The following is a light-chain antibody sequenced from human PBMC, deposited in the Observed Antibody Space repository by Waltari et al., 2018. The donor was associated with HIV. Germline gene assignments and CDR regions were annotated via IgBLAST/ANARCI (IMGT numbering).Light chain of an antibody. CDR2: EVS. CDR1: SSDVGGSKY. CDR3: SSYAGSNNVV. V-gene: IGLV2-8*01. J-gene: IGLJ2*01. Sequence: QTVLTQPPSASGAPGQSGTISCTGTSSDVGGSKYVCWYQQHPGKAPQLMSYEVSKRPSGFPDRFACSQSCNTALLTVSGLQAEEAAYYYCSSYAGSNNVVFGGGTKLTVL.